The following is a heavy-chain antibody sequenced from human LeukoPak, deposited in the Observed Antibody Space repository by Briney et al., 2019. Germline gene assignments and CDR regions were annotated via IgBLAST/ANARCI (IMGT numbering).Heavy chain of an antibody. D-gene: IGHD1-26*01. CDR3: ARGGSGSYGAFDI. V-gene: IGHV3-53*01. CDR2: IYSGGST. CDR1: GFTASSNY. J-gene: IGHJ3*02. Sequence: PGGSLRLSCAASGFTASSNYMSWVRQAPGKGLEWVSVIYSGGSTYYADSVKGRFTISRDNSKNTLYLQMNSLRAEDTAVYYCARGGSGSYGAFDIWGQGTMVTVSS.